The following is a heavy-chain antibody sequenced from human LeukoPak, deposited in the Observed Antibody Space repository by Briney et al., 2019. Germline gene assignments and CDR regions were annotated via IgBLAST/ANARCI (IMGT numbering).Heavy chain of an antibody. CDR1: GYSISSDYY. J-gene: IGHJ5*02. CDR3: ARDYRIAAAGRRFDP. V-gene: IGHV4-38-2*02. Sequence: SETLSLTCTVSGYSISSDYYWGWIRQPPGKGLEWIGSIYYSGSTYYNPSLKSRATISVDTSKNQFSLKLSSVTAADTAVYYCARDYRIAAAGRRFDPWGQGTLVTVSS. CDR2: IYYSGST. D-gene: IGHD6-13*01.